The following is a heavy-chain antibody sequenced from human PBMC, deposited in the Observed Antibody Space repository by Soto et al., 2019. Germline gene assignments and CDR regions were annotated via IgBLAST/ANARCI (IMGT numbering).Heavy chain of an antibody. Sequence: PGESLKISCQGSGYNFASYWISWVRQMPGKGLEWMGRIDPIDSYTNYSPSFQGHVTISADKSTSTAYLQWSSLKASDTAMYYCARRYCSSASCPRNYYGMDVWGQGTTVTVSS. D-gene: IGHD2-2*01. CDR2: IDPIDSYT. V-gene: IGHV5-10-1*01. CDR1: GYNFASYW. CDR3: ARRYCSSASCPRNYYGMDV. J-gene: IGHJ6*02.